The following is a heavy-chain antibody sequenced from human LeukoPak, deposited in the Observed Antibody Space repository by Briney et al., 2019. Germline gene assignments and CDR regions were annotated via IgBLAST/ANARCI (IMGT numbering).Heavy chain of an antibody. J-gene: IGHJ6*04. CDR2: IRYDGSKK. CDR3: AELGITMIGGV. CDR1: GFTFSSYG. V-gene: IGHV3-30*02. D-gene: IGHD3-10*02. Sequence: GGSLRLSCAASGFTFSSYGMHWVRQAPGKGLEWVAFIRYDGSKKYYADSVKGRFTISRDNSKNTLYLQMNSLRAEDTAVYYCAELGITMIGGVWGKGTTVTISS.